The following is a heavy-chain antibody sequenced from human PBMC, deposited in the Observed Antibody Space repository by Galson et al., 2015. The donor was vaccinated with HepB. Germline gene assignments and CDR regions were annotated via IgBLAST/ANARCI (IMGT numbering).Heavy chain of an antibody. V-gene: IGHV1-8*01. Sequence: SVKVSCKASGYTFTSYDINWVRQATGQGPEWMGWMNPNSGNTGYAQKFQGRVTMTRNTSISTAYMELSSLRSEDTAVYYCARVGGELGYAFDFGGQGTMVTVSS. CDR1: GYTFTSYD. CDR2: MNPNSGNT. J-gene: IGHJ3*01. CDR3: ARVGGELGYAFDF. D-gene: IGHD1-26*01.